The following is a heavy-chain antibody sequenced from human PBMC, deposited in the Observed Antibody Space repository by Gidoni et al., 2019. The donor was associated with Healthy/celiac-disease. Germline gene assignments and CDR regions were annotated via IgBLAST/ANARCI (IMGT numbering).Heavy chain of an antibody. J-gene: IGHJ4*02. CDR2: IRSKANSYAT. V-gene: IGHV3-73*01. D-gene: IGHD2-21*02. CDR1: GFTFSGCA. CDR3: TRLRGGGDSERDYFDY. Sequence: ESGGGLVQPGESLKLSCAASGFTFSGCAMHCVRQASGKGLEWFGRIRSKANSYATAYAGSVKGRFTISRDDSKNTAYLKMNSLKSEDTAVYYCTRLRGGGDSERDYFDYWGQGTLVTVSS.